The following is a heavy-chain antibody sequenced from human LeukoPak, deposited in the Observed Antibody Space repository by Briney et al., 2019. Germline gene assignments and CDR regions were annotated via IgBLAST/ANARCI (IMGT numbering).Heavy chain of an antibody. J-gene: IGHJ4*02. CDR1: GFTFSNYA. CDR3: AKDRYSGN. V-gene: IGHV3-23*01. CDR2: ISGSGGST. D-gene: IGHD1-26*01. Sequence: GGSLRLSCAASGFTFSNYAMNWVRQAPGKGLEWVSLISGSGGSTNYADSVKGRFTISRDNSKNTLYLQMNSLRPEDTALYYCAKDRYSGNWGQGTLVTVSS.